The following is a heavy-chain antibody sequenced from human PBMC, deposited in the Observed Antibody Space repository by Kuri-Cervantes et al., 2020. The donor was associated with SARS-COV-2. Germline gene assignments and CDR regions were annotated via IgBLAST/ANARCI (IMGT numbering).Heavy chain of an antibody. CDR2: INHSGST. D-gene: IGHD2-15*01. CDR3: ARGMLRTYNWFDP. J-gene: IGHJ5*02. Sequence: SQTLSLTCAVYGGSFSGYYWSWIRQPPGKGLEWIGEINHSGSTNYNPSLKSRVTISVDTSKNHVSLKLTSMTAADTALYYCARGMLRTYNWFDPWGQGTLVTVSS. V-gene: IGHV4-34*01. CDR1: GGSFSGYY.